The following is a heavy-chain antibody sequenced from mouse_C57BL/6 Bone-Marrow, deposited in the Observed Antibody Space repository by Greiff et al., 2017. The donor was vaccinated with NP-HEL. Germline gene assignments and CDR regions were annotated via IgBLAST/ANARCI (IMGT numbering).Heavy chain of an antibody. CDR1: GYTFTSYW. CDR3: ASNSPLYAMDY. V-gene: IGHV1-55*01. CDR2: IYPGSGST. J-gene: IGHJ4*01. Sequence: QVQLKQPGAELVKPGASVKMSCKASGYTFTSYWITWVTQRPGHGLEWIGDIYPGSGSTNYNENFTSTATLTVDTSSRAAYMQLSSLTSEDSAVYYCASNSPLYAMDYWGQGTSVTVSS.